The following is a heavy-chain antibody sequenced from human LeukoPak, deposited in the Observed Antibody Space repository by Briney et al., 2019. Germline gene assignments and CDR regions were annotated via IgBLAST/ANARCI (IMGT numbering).Heavy chain of an antibody. V-gene: IGHV4-59*01. D-gene: IGHD6-19*01. Sequence: SETLSLTCTVSGASISTYYWGWIRQPPGKGREWIGYIYSSGNTNYNPSLKGRVTISVDTSKNQFSLKLSSVTAADTAMYYCARDPQGWVRFDSWGQGILVTVSS. CDR1: GASISTYY. CDR3: ARDPQGWVRFDS. J-gene: IGHJ4*02. CDR2: IYSSGNT.